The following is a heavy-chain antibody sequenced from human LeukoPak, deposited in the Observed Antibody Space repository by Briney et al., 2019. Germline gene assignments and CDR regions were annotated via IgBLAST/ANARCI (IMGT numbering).Heavy chain of an antibody. CDR3: ARIGSRRGSYYDY. V-gene: IGHV2-70*11. Sequence: SGPTLVNPTQTLTLTCTFSGFSLSTSGMCVSWIRQPPGKALEWLARIDWDDDKYYSTSLKTRLAISKDTSKNQVVLTMTNTDPVDTATYYCARIGSRRGSYYDYWGQGTLVTVSS. J-gene: IGHJ4*02. CDR2: IDWDDDK. D-gene: IGHD1-26*01. CDR1: GFSLSTSGMC.